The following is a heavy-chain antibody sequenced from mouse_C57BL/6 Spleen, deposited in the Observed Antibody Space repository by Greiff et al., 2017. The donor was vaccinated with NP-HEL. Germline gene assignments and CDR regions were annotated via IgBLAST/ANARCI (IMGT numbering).Heavy chain of an antibody. CDR1: GYTFTDYN. Sequence: EVQLQQSGPELVKPGASVKIPCKASGYTFTDYNMDWVKQSHGKSLEWIGDINPNNGGTIYNQKFKGKATLTVDKSSSTAYMELRSLTSEDTAVYYCARGGQTAQANFPYYYAMDYWGQGTSVTVSS. V-gene: IGHV1-18*01. D-gene: IGHD3-2*02. J-gene: IGHJ4*01. CDR3: ARGGQTAQANFPYYYAMDY. CDR2: INPNNGGT.